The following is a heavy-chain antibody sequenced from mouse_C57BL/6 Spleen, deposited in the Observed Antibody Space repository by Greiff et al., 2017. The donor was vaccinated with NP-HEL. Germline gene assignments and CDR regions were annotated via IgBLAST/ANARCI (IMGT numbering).Heavy chain of an antibody. V-gene: IGHV1-81*01. J-gene: IGHJ4*01. D-gene: IGHD1-1*01. CDR2: IYPRSGNT. CDR1: GYTFTSYG. Sequence: VQLQQSGAELARPGASVKLSCKASGYTFTSYGISWVKQRTGQGLEWIGEIYPRSGNTYYNEKFKGKATLTADKSSSTAYMELRSLTSEDSAVYFCARSYTVVATDDMDYWGQGTSVTVSS. CDR3: ARSYTVVATDDMDY.